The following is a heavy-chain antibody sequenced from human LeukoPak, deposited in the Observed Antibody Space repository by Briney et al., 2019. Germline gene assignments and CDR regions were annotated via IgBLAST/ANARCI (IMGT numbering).Heavy chain of an antibody. Sequence: PGGSLRLSCAASGFTFGNYAMSWVRQAPGKGLEWVSVIYSGGSTYYADSVKGRFTISRHNSKNTLYLQMNSLRAEDTAVYYCARGLGDFWSGYYYYGMDVWGQGTTVTVSS. D-gene: IGHD3-3*01. CDR2: IYSGGST. CDR1: GFTFGNYA. CDR3: ARGLGDFWSGYYYYGMDV. V-gene: IGHV3-53*04. J-gene: IGHJ6*02.